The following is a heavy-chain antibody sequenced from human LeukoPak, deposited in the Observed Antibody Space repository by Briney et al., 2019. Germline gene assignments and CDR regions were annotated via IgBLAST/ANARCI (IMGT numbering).Heavy chain of an antibody. Sequence: GRSLRLSCAASGFTFSSYGMHWVRQAPGKGLEWVAVISYDGSNKYYADSVKGRFTISRDNSKNTLYLQMNSLRAEDTAMYYCASLVYCSGGSCYPTFDAFDIWGQGTVVTVSS. J-gene: IGHJ3*02. V-gene: IGHV3-30*03. CDR3: ASLVYCSGGSCYPTFDAFDI. D-gene: IGHD2-15*01. CDR2: ISYDGSNK. CDR1: GFTFSSYG.